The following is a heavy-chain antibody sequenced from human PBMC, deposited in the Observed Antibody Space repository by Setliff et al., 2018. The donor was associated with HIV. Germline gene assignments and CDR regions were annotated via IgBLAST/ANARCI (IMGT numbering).Heavy chain of an antibody. CDR3: ARGDGYRANDAYYDTGMDV. V-gene: IGHV4-61*09. J-gene: IGHJ6*02. Sequence: TLSLPCSVSGGSINRGTYYWTWIRQSAGKGLEWIGHIYITGDTDYNPSLKSRVTISLDTSKNQFSLKLSSVTAADTAVYYCARGDGYRANDAYYDTGMDVWGQGITVTVSS. D-gene: IGHD5-12*01. CDR1: GGSINRGTYY. CDR2: IYITGDT.